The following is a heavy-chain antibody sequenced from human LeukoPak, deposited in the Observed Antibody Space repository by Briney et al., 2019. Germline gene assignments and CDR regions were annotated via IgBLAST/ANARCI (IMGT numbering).Heavy chain of an antibody. CDR1: GFTFGDYA. Sequence: HPGGSLRLSCTASGFTFGDYAMSWFRQAPGKGLEWVGFIRSKAYGGTTEYAASVKGRFTISRDDSKNTLYLQMNSLKTEDTAVYYCTTGPGCDSSGYLSNDYWGQGTLVTVSS. CDR3: TTGPGCDSSGYLSNDY. J-gene: IGHJ4*02. D-gene: IGHD3-22*01. CDR2: IRSKAYGGTT. V-gene: IGHV3-49*03.